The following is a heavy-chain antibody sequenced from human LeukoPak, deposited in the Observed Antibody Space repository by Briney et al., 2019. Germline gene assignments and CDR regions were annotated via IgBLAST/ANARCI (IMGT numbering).Heavy chain of an antibody. D-gene: IGHD3-3*01. CDR1: GFTFNAYG. J-gene: IGHJ4*02. CDR3: AKDTGVQFLEPAF. Sequence: PGGSLRLSCAASGFTFNAYGMHWVRQAPGQGLEWVAAIWFDGSVKHYSDAVKGRFTISRDNSLNTLYLQMNSLRVEDTAIYYFAKDTGVQFLEPAFWGQGTLVTVSS. CDR2: IWFDGSVK. V-gene: IGHV3-33*06.